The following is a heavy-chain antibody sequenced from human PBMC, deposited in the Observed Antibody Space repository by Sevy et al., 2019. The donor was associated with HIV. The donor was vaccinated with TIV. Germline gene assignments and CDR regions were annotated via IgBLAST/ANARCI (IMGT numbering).Heavy chain of an antibody. CDR2: IKQDGSEK. V-gene: IGHV3-7*01. CDR1: GFTFSSYW. J-gene: IGHJ3*02. D-gene: IGHD2-8*01. Sequence: GGSLRLSCAASGFTFSSYWMSWVRQAPGKGLEWVANIKQDGSEKYYLDSVKGRFTISRDNAKNSLYLQMNSLRAEDTAVYYCARDLFLMVYDAFDIWGQGTMVTVSS. CDR3: ARDLFLMVYDAFDI.